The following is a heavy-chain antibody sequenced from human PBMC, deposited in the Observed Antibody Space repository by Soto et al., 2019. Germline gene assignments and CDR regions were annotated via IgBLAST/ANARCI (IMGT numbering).Heavy chain of an antibody. V-gene: IGHV1-69*13. Sequence: SVKVSCKASGGTFSSYAISWVRQAPGQGLEWMGGIIPIFGTANYAQKFQGRVTITADESTSTAYMELSSLRSEDTAVYYCARSPRITIFGVVSPPTYYYGMEVWGQGTTVTVSS. D-gene: IGHD3-3*01. CDR2: IIPIFGTA. CDR3: ARSPRITIFGVVSPPTYYYGMEV. J-gene: IGHJ6*02. CDR1: GGTFSSYA.